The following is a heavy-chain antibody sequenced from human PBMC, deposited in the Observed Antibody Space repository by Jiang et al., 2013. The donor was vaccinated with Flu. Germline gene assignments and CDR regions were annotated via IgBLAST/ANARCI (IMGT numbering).Heavy chain of an antibody. CDR3: ARHVSVFYRPLYYYDSSGVRGFDY. J-gene: IGHJ4*02. Sequence: ETLSLTCTVSGGSISSSSYYWGWIRQPPGKGLEWIGSIYYSGSTYYNPSLKSRVTISVDTSKNQFSLKLSSVTAADTAVYYCARHVSVFYRPLYYYDSSGVRGFDYWGQGTLVTVSS. CDR1: GGSISSSSYY. D-gene: IGHD3-22*01. CDR2: IYYSGST. V-gene: IGHV4-39*01.